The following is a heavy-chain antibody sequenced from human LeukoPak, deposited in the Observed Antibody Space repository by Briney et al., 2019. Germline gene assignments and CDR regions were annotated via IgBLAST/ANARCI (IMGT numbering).Heavy chain of an antibody. CDR1: GFTFSSYA. V-gene: IGHV3-23*01. CDR3: ERENYDILTGYGDYFDY. D-gene: IGHD3-9*01. Sequence: GGSLRLSCAASGFTFSSYAMSWVRQAPGKGLEWVSAISGSGGSTYYADSVKGRFTISRDNSKNTLHLQMNSLRAEDTAVYYCERENYDILTGYGDYFDYWGQGTLVTVSS. J-gene: IGHJ4*02. CDR2: ISGSGGST.